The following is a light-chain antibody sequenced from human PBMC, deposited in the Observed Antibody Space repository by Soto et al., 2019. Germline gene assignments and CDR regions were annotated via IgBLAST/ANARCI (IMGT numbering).Light chain of an antibody. V-gene: IGKV3-20*01. CDR3: RQYGTSLGFP. CDR1: QSVSSNF. J-gene: IGKJ4*01. CDR2: GAS. Sequence: ESVLTQSPVTRSLSPGERATLSCRASQSVSSNFLAWYQEKLGQAPRLLIYGASKRATGIPDRFSGSGSGTDFTLTISRLEPEDFAVYYCRQYGTSLGFPVGGGTKVDIK.